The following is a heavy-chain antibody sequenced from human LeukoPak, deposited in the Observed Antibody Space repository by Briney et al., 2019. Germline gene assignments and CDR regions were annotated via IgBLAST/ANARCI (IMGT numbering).Heavy chain of an antibody. V-gene: IGHV1-8*01. Sequence: ASVKVSCKASGYTFTSYDINWVRQATGQGLEWVGWMNPNSGNTGYAQKFQGRVTMTRNTSISTAYMELSSLRSEDTAVYYCARVGYDSSGYYYPAWGQGTLVTVSS. CDR2: MNPNSGNT. J-gene: IGHJ5*02. D-gene: IGHD3-22*01. CDR1: GYTFTSYD. CDR3: ARVGYDSSGYYYPA.